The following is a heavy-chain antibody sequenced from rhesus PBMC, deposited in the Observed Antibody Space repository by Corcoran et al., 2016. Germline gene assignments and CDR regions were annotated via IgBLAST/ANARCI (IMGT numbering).Heavy chain of an antibody. Sequence: EVQLVESGGGLVQPGGSLRLSCAASGFTFGVYGMHWVRQAPGKGLGLVSSISNTGKTVYYADSVKGRFTVSRDNAKNSLSLQMSSLRAEDTAVYYCTRSGNYFLKYFEFWGQGALVTVSS. CDR3: TRSGNYFLKYFEF. CDR1: GFTFGVYG. J-gene: IGHJ1*01. D-gene: IGHD1-44*01. V-gene: IGHV3-183*02. CDR2: ISNTGKTV.